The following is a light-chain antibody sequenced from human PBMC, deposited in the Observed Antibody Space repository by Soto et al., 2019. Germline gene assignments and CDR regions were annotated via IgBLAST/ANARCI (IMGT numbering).Light chain of an antibody. CDR2: DVS. CDR1: QSVRSSF. CDR3: QQYENSVMYT. Sequence: EIVLTQSPGTLSLSPGERATLSCRASQSVRSSFIAWYQQKPGQAPRLLIYDVSVRDTAIPDRFSGSGSGTDCTLTINRLEPEVFAVYYCQQYENSVMYTFGQ. J-gene: IGKJ2*01. V-gene: IGKV3-20*01.